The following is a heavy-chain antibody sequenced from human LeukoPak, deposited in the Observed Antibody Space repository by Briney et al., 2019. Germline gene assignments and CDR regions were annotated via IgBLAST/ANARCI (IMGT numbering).Heavy chain of an antibody. J-gene: IGHJ4*02. Sequence: GGSLRLSCAASGFTFNSYSMNWVRQAPGKGLEWVSSISSGSTYLYYAASVKGRFTTSRDNTKNSLYLQMNSLRAEDTAVYYCARGRAPITATGTHYFDYWGQGTLVTVSS. CDR3: ARGRAPITATGTHYFDY. CDR1: GFTFNSYS. V-gene: IGHV3-21*01. D-gene: IGHD6-13*01. CDR2: ISSGSTYL.